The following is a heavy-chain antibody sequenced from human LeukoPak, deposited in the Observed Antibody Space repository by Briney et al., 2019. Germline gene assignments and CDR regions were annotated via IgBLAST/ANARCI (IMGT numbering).Heavy chain of an antibody. D-gene: IGHD2-15*01. CDR2: IIPIFGTA. J-gene: IGHJ4*02. V-gene: IGHV1-69*06. Sequence: SVKVSCKASGGTFSSYAISWVRQAPGQGLEWMGGIIPIFGTANYAQKFQGRVTITADKSTSTAYMELSSLRSEDTAVYYCAGGIGYCSGGSCYPPPSFDYWGQGTLVTVSS. CDR1: GGTFSSYA. CDR3: AGGIGYCSGGSCYPPPSFDY.